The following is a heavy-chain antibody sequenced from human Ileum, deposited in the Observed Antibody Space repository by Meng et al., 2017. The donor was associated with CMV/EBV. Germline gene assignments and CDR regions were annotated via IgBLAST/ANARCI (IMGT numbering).Heavy chain of an antibody. V-gene: IGHV1-8*01. Sequence: ASVKVSCKASGYTFTSYDINWLRQATGQGLEWMGWMNPNSGNTGYAQKFQGRVTMTRNTSISTAYMELSSLRSEDTAVYYCARGRKRTIFGVVISRDNWFDPWGQGTLVTVSS. D-gene: IGHD3-3*01. J-gene: IGHJ5*02. CDR2: MNPNSGNT. CDR3: ARGRKRTIFGVVISRDNWFDP. CDR1: GYTFTSYD.